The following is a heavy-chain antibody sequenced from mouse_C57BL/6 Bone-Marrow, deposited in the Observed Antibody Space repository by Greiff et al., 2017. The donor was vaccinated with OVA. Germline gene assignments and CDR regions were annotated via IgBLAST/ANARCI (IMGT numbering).Heavy chain of an antibody. D-gene: IGHD2-2*01. J-gene: IGHJ3*01. CDR3: AGGYRAY. Sequence: QVQLQQSGAELVKPGASVKMPCKASGYTFTSYWITWVKQRPGQGLEWIGDIYPGSGSTNYNEKFKSKATLTVDTSSSTAYMPLSSLTSEDSAVYYCAGGYRAYWGQGTLVTVSA. V-gene: IGHV1-55*01. CDR2: IYPGSGST. CDR1: GYTFTSYW.